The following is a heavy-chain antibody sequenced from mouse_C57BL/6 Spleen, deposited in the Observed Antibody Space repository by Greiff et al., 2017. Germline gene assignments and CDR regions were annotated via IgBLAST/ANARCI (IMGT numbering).Heavy chain of an antibody. Sequence: EVQLQPSGPELVKPGASVKISCKASGYSFTDYNMNWVKQSNGKSLEWIGVINPNYGTTSYNQKFKGKATLTVDQSSSTAYMQLNSLTSEDSAVYDCARWDYDVRNYAMDYWGQGTSVTVSS. CDR2: INPNYGTT. CDR3: ARWDYDVRNYAMDY. CDR1: GYSFTDYN. J-gene: IGHJ4*01. D-gene: IGHD2-4*01. V-gene: IGHV1-39*01.